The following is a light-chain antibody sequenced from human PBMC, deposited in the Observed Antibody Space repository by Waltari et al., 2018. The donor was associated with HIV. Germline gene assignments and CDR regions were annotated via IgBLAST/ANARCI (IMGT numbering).Light chain of an antibody. Sequence: QSALTQPPSASGSPGQSVTISCTGTSSDVGGYNSVSWYQQHPGKVPKLRIYEVTKRPSGVPDRFSGSKSGNTASLTVSGLQAEDEADYYCSSYAGSNHVFGTGTKVTVL. CDR3: SSYAGSNHV. CDR1: SSDVGGYNS. CDR2: EVT. V-gene: IGLV2-8*01. J-gene: IGLJ1*01.